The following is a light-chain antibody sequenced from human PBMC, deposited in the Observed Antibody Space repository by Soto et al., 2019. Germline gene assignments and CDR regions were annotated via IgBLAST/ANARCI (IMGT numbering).Light chain of an antibody. V-gene: IGLV2-11*01. J-gene: IGLJ3*02. CDR1: SSDVGGYNY. CDR2: DVS. CDR3: CSYAGSYTWV. Sequence: QSALTQPRSVSGSPGQSVTISCTGTSSDVGGYNYVSWYQQHPGKAPKLMIYDVSKRPSGVPDRFSGSKSGNTASLTISGVQAWGWADYYCCSYAGSYTWVFGGGTKLTVL.